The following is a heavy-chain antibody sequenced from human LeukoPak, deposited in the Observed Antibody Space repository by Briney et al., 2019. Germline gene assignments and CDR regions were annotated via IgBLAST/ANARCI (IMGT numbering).Heavy chain of an antibody. J-gene: IGHJ6*02. Sequence: GGSLRLSCAASGFTFSSYAMSWVRQAPGKGLEWVSAISGSGGSTYYADSVKGRFIISRDNSKDTVSLQMNSLRAEDSAIYFCVKDRPCETCMPMDAWGQGTTVTVSS. CDR3: VKDRPCETCMPMDA. CDR2: ISGSGGST. V-gene: IGHV3-23*01. CDR1: GFTFSSYA. D-gene: IGHD2-2*01.